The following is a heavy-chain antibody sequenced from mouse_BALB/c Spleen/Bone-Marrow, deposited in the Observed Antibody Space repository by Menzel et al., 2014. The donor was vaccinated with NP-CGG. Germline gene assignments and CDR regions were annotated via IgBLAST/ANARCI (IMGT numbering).Heavy chain of an antibody. CDR1: GFNIKGSY. D-gene: IGHD2-1*01. V-gene: IGHV14-4*02. CDR3: TPYGNSAWEY. Sequence: EVMLVESGAELVRSGASVKLSCTGSGFNIKGSYIHWVKQRRGQGPEWIGWIDPENGDTEYAPKFHGKATMTADTSSNTAYLQLSSLFLEKTRASRSTPYGNSAWEYWGQGSAVTVST. J-gene: IGHJ4*01. CDR2: IDPENGDT.